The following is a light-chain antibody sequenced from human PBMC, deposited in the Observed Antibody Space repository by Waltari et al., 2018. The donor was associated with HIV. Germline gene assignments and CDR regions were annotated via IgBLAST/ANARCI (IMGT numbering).Light chain of an antibody. CDR1: SSDIGSYDY. J-gene: IGLJ2*01. CDR3: SSYGGVASYLI. Sequence: HSALTQPRSVSGSPGQSVTISCTGTSSDIGSYDYVSWFQKFPGRAPKLLIFHVNKRPSGVPDRFSGFKSGDTASLTISGLQPDDESDYFCSSYGGVASYLIFGGGTTLTVL. CDR2: HVN. V-gene: IGLV2-11*01.